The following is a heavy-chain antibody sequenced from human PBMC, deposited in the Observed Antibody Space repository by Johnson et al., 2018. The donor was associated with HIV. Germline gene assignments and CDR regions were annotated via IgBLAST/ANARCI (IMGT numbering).Heavy chain of an antibody. CDR3: AKDRNYDILSI. V-gene: IGHV3-30*18. Sequence: QVQLVESGGGVVQPGRSLRLSCAASGFTFSSYGMHWVRQAPGKGLEWVAVISYDGSNQYYADSVKGRFTISSDNSKNTLYLQMNSLRAEDTAVYYCAKDRNYDILSIWGQGTMLTVSS. CDR1: GFTFSSYG. CDR2: ISYDGSNQ. J-gene: IGHJ3*02. D-gene: IGHD3-9*01.